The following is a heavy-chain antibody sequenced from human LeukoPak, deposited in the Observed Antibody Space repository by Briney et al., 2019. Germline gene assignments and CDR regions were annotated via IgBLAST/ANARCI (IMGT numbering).Heavy chain of an antibody. CDR2: ISSSSSYI. J-gene: IGHJ4*02. CDR1: GFTFSSYS. Sequence: GGSLRLSCAASGFTFSSYSMNWVRQAPGKGLEWVSSISSSSSYIYYADSVKGRVTISRHNAKNSLYLQMNSLRAEDTAVYYCARGGIVVVTAILYWGQGTLVTVSS. D-gene: IGHD2-21*02. V-gene: IGHV3-21*01. CDR3: ARGGIVVVTAILY.